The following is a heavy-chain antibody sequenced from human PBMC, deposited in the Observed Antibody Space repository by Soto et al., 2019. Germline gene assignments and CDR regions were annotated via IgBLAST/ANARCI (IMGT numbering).Heavy chain of an antibody. J-gene: IGHJ4*02. V-gene: IGHV5-51*01. CDR1: GYSFIDYW. CDR2: IYPHDSDT. CDR3: ARPSGTYYYFDD. D-gene: IGHD1-26*01. Sequence: GESLKISCKGSGYSFIDYWIGWVRQVPGKGLEWMGIIYPHDSDTKYSPSFRGQVTISADKSISTAYLQWSSLKASDTAMYYCARPSGTYYYFDDWGQGTLVTVSS.